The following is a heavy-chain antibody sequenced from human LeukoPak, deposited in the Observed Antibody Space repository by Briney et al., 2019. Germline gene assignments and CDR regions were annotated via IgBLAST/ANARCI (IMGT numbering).Heavy chain of an antibody. CDR2: INPSGGRT. Sequence: ASVKVSCKASGYTLTNYYMHWVRQAPGQGLEWMGIINPSGGRTNYAQNFQGRVTMTRDTSTSTVYMELSSLRSEDTAVYYCARAPAGATGTTGPFDYWGQGTLVTVSS. J-gene: IGHJ4*02. V-gene: IGHV1-46*01. D-gene: IGHD1-1*01. CDR3: ARAPAGATGTTGPFDY. CDR1: GYTLTNYY.